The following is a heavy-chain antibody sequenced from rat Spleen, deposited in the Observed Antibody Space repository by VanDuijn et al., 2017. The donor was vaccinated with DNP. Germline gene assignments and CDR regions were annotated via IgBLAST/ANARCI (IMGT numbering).Heavy chain of an antibody. CDR3: TRDLNFGYNYAFDY. Sequence: EVQLVESGGGLVQPGRSLKLSCAASGFTFSDYNMAWVRQTPKKGMEWVATIIYDGTRTYYRDSVKGRFTVSRDNAQSSLYLHLTSLRSEDTATYYCTRDLNFGYNYAFDYWGQGVMVSVSS. V-gene: IGHV5S10*01. CDR2: IIYDGTRT. J-gene: IGHJ2*01. CDR1: GFTFSDYN. D-gene: IGHD1-4*01.